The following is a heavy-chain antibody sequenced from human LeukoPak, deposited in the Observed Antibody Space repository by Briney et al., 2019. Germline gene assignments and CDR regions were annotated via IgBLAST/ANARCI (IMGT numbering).Heavy chain of an antibody. CDR1: GYTFTNYW. Sequence: GESLKISCKGCGYTFTNYWIGWVRQMPGKGLEYMGIIYPGDSDTRYSPSFQGQVTISVDKSISTAYLQWSSLKASDTAMYYCATRPLRSSGYYFDYWGQGTLVTVSS. J-gene: IGHJ4*02. CDR3: ATRPLRSSGYYFDY. CDR2: IYPGDSDT. V-gene: IGHV5-51*01. D-gene: IGHD3-22*01.